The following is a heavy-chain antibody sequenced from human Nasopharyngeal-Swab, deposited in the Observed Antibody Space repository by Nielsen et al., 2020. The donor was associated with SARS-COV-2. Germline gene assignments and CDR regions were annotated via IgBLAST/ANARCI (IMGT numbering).Heavy chain of an antibody. V-gene: IGHV7-4-1*02. D-gene: IGHD6-13*01. CDR2: INTNTGNP. J-gene: IGHJ5*02. CDR1: GYTFTSYA. CDR3: ARGPSPYSSSWYDWFDP. Sequence: ASVKVSCKASGYTFTSYAMNWVRQAPGQGLEWMGWINTNTGNPTYAQGFTGRFVFSLDTSVSTAYLQISSIKAEDTAVYYCARGPSPYSSSWYDWFDPWGQGTLVTVSS.